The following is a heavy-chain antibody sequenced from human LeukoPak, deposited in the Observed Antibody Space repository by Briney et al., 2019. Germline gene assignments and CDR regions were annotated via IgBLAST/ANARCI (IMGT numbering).Heavy chain of an antibody. Sequence: QPGGSLRLSCAASGFTFSSYWMSWVRQAPGKGLEWVANTKQDGSEKYYVDSVKGRFTISRDNAKNSLYLQMNSLRAEDTAVYYCARDSCSSTSCHPWFDPWGQGTLVTVSS. CDR2: TKQDGSEK. V-gene: IGHV3-7*01. CDR3: ARDSCSSTSCHPWFDP. CDR1: GFTFSSYW. D-gene: IGHD2-2*01. J-gene: IGHJ5*02.